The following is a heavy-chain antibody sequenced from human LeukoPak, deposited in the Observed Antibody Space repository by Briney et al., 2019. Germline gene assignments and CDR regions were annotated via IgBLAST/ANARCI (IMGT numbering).Heavy chain of an antibody. Sequence: SETLSLTCAVYGGSFSGYYWSWIRQPPGKGLEWIGEINHSGSTNYNPSLKSRVTISVDTSKNQFSLKLSSVTAADTAVYYCAGGRRVDTMYYYDSSGYFRRLYFDYWGQGTLVTVSS. J-gene: IGHJ4*02. CDR1: GGSFSGYY. V-gene: IGHV4-34*01. CDR3: AGGRRVDTMYYYDSSGYFRRLYFDY. D-gene: IGHD3-22*01. CDR2: INHSGST.